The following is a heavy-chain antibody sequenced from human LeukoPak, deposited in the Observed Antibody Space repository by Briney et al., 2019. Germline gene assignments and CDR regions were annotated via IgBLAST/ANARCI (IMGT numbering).Heavy chain of an antibody. CDR2: ISSSGSTI. J-gene: IGHJ4*02. CDR1: GFTFSSYA. D-gene: IGHD1-20*01. V-gene: IGHV3-48*04. CDR3: ARRRYNWNAIDY. Sequence: GRSLRLSCAASGFTFSSYAMHWVRQAPGKGLEWVSYISSSGSTIYYADSVKGRITISRDNAKNSLYLQMNSLRAEDTAVYYCARRRYNWNAIDYWGQGTLVTVSS.